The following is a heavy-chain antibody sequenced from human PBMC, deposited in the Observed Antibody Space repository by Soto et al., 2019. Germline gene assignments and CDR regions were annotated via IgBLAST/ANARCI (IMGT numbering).Heavy chain of an antibody. J-gene: IGHJ5*02. CDR2: IYYSGST. Sequence: SETLSLTCTVSGGSISSYYWSWIRQPPGKGLEWIGYIYYSGSTNYNPSLKSRVTISVDTSKNQFSLKLSSVTAADTAVYYCARLGIYCGSGSPPSGFDPWGQGTLVTVSS. D-gene: IGHD3-10*01. CDR1: GGSISSYY. CDR3: ARLGIYCGSGSPPSGFDP. V-gene: IGHV4-59*01.